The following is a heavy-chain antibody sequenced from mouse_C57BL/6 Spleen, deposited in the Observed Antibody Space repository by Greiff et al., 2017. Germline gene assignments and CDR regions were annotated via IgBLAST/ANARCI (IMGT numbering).Heavy chain of an antibody. D-gene: IGHD2-4*01. Sequence: EVKLVESGGGLVKPGGSLKLSCAASGFTFSSYAMSWVRQTPEKRLEWVATISDGGSYTYYPDNVKGRFPISIDNAKNNLYLQMRQLKSEDTAMYYCARDRDYEFAYWGQGTLVTVSA. V-gene: IGHV5-4*01. CDR3: ARDRDYEFAY. CDR2: ISDGGSYT. J-gene: IGHJ3*01. CDR1: GFTFSSYA.